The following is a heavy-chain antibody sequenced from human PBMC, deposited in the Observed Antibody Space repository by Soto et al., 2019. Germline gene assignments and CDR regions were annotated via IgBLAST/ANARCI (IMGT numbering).Heavy chain of an antibody. D-gene: IGHD6-19*01. Sequence: QDQLVQSGVEVKKPGASVKVSCKAPGYSFTNYGITWVRQAPGQGFEWMGWISAYNGNTNYAQKFQGRVTMTTDASTSPAYLELRSRRSDDTAVYYCVRDRGVAPPVAGNTHYYYYMDVWGKGTTVTVSS. CDR3: VRDRGVAPPVAGNTHYYYYMDV. V-gene: IGHV1-18*01. CDR2: ISAYNGNT. J-gene: IGHJ6*03. CDR1: GYSFTNYG.